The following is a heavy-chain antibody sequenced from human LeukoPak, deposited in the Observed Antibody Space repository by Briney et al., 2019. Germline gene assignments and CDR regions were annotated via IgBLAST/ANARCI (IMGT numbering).Heavy chain of an antibody. V-gene: IGHV1-69*13. CDR3: AGSSGSYRHIDC. CDR1: GGTFSIYA. D-gene: IGHD1-26*01. Sequence: SVKVSCKASGGTFSIYAISWVRQAPGQGLEWMGGIIPIFGTANYAQKFQGRVTITADESTSTAYMELSSLRSEDTAVYYCAGSSGSYRHIDCWGQGTLVTVSP. CDR2: IIPIFGTA. J-gene: IGHJ4*02.